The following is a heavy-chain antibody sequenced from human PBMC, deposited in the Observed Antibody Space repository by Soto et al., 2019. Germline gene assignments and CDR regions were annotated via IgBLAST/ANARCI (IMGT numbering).Heavy chain of an antibody. Sequence: PGGSLRLSCAASGFTFSSYGMHWVRQAPGKGLEWVAVKSYDGSNKYYADSVKGRFTISRDNSKNTLYLQMNSLRAEDTAVYYCAKEGGGSGWYSPYYFDYWGQGTLVTVPS. J-gene: IGHJ4*02. CDR1: GFTFSSYG. D-gene: IGHD6-19*01. CDR3: AKEGGGSGWYSPYYFDY. CDR2: KSYDGSNK. V-gene: IGHV3-30*18.